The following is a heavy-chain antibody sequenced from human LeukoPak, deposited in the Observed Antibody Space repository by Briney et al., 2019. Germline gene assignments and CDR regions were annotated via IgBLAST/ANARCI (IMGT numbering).Heavy chain of an antibody. Sequence: PGGSLRLSCATSGFSLNTFWMNCVREAPGEGLERVASIYQGGTEKYYVHSVKSRFTISRDNAKNSLYLQIYGWTGEDTAVYYCARDGQPAGLYFDNWGQGTLVTLSS. D-gene: IGHD2-2*01. CDR3: ARDGQPAGLYFDN. J-gene: IGHJ4*02. CDR2: IYQGGTEK. V-gene: IGHV3-7*01. CDR1: GFSLNTFW.